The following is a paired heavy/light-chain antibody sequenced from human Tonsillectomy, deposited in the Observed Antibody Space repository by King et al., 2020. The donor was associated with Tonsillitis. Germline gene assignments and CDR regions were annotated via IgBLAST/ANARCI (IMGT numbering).Light chain of an antibody. CDR1: SSNIGKNA. CDR2: YDD. CDR3: AVWDDILNGWV. Sequence: QSVLTQPPSVSEAPRQRVTISCSGSSSNIGKNAVDWYQQLPGKAPKLLIYYDDLLSSGVSDRFSGSKSGTSASLAISGLQSEDEADYYCAVWDDILNGWVFGGGTKLTVL. J-gene: IGLJ3*02. V-gene: IGLV1-36*01.
Heavy chain of an antibody. CDR2: IKSKIDGGTT. CDR1: GFAFNNAW. CDR3: TTDRGHWFDP. Sequence: EVQLVESGGGLIKPGGSVRLSCAASGFAFNNAWMSWVRQAPGKGLEWVGRIKSKIDGGTTDYAAAVKDRFTISRDDSTNTLFLQMSSLKTEDTAFYYCTTDRGHWFDPWGQGTLVTVSS. V-gene: IGHV3-15*01. J-gene: IGHJ5*02. D-gene: IGHD2-15*01.